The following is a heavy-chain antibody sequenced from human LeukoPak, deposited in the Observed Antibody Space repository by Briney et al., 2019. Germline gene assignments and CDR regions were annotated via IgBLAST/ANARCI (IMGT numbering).Heavy chain of an antibody. V-gene: IGHV4-34*01. CDR3: ARGGPQYNWNYLGRPNYYHYMDV. Sequence: SETLSLTCAVYGGSFSGYYWSWIRQPPGKGLEWIGEINHSGSTNYNPSLKSRVTISVDTSKNQFSLKLSSVTAADTAVYYCARGGPQYNWNYLGRPNYYHYMDVWGKGTTVTVSS. CDR2: INHSGST. CDR1: GGSFSGYY. D-gene: IGHD1-7*01. J-gene: IGHJ6*03.